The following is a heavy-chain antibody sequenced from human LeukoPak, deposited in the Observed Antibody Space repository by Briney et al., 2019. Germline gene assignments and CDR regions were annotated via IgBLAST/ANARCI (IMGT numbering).Heavy chain of an antibody. CDR2: IKGDESAK. Sequence: PGGSLRLSCAASGFTFSTYWMAWVRQAPGKGLEWVANIKGDESAKHQADSVKGRFTIFRDNAQRPVYLQMSSLRGEDTAVYYCARDVGGSLDYWGQGTLVTVSS. D-gene: IGHD1-26*01. CDR1: GFTFSTYW. J-gene: IGHJ4*02. V-gene: IGHV3-7*01. CDR3: ARDVGGSLDY.